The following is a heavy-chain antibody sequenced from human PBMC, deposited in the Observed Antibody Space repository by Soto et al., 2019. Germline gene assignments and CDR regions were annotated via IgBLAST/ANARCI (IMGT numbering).Heavy chain of an antibody. D-gene: IGHD5-12*01. J-gene: IGHJ4*02. V-gene: IGHV1-18*01. CDR2: ISAYTGNT. CDR1: GYTFTRYG. Sequence: WASVKVSCKASGYTFTRYGISWVRQAPGQGLEWMGWISAYTGNTSYAQKLQARVTMTTDTSTSTAYMELGSLRSDDTAVYYCARDLIPTAPRWLQFTASYWGQGTRVTVSS. CDR3: ARDLIPTAPRWLQFTASY.